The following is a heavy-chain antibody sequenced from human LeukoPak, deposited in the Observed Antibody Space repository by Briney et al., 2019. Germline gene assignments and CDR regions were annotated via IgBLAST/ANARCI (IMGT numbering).Heavy chain of an antibody. CDR1: GFTFSSYS. Sequence: GGSLRLSCAASGFTFSSYSMNWVRQAPGKGLEWVSYISSSSSTIYYADSVKGRFTISRDNAKNSLYLQMNSLRAEDTAVYYCARDGTYYYDSPLGDWGQGTLVTVSS. CDR2: ISSSSSTI. D-gene: IGHD3-22*01. CDR3: ARDGTYYYDSPLGD. J-gene: IGHJ4*02. V-gene: IGHV3-48*01.